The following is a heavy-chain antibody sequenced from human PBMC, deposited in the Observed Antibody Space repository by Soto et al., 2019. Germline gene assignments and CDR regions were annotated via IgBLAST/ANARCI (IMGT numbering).Heavy chain of an antibody. CDR3: ARTTRIAPNWFDP. CDR1: GYTFTSYG. Sequence: SVKVSCKASGYTFTSYGISWVRQAPGQGLEWMGGIIPIIGTANYAQKLQGRVTITADESTSTAYMELSSLRSEDTAVYYCARTTRIAPNWFDPWGQGTLVTVSS. CDR2: IIPIIGTA. V-gene: IGHV1-69*13. J-gene: IGHJ5*02. D-gene: IGHD6-13*01.